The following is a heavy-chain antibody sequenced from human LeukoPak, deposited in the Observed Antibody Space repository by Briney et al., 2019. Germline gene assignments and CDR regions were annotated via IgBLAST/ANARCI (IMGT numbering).Heavy chain of an antibody. CDR2: IRNDGSKT. CDR1: GFTFSTSG. Sequence: GGSLRPSCAASGFTFSTSGMHWVRQAPGEGLEWVAFIRNDGSKTYYADSVKGRFTISRDNSKNTLYLQMNSLRAEDTAVYYRARYDFWSGYSFDYWGQGTLVTVSS. V-gene: IGHV3-30*02. J-gene: IGHJ4*02. D-gene: IGHD3-3*01. CDR3: ARYDFWSGYSFDY.